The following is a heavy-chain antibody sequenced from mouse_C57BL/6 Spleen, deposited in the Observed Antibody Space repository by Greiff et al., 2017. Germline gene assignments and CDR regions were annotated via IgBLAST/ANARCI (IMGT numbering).Heavy chain of an antibody. CDR1: GYAFSSSW. Sequence: VQLQQSGPELVKPGASVKISCKASGYAFSSSWMTWVKQRPGKGLEWIGRIYPGDGDTNYNGKFKGKATLTADKSSSTAYMQLSSLTSEDSAVYCCALSTMVTTRAMDYWGQGTSVTVSS. CDR2: IYPGDGDT. V-gene: IGHV1-82*01. D-gene: IGHD2-2*01. J-gene: IGHJ4*01. CDR3: ALSTMVTTRAMDY.